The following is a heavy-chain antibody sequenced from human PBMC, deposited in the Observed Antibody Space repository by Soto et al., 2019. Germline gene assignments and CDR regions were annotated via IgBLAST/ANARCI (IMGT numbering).Heavy chain of an antibody. J-gene: IGHJ6*02. CDR2: INPNSGGT. Sequence: ASVKVSCKASGYTFTGYYMHWVRQAPGQGLEWMGWINPNSGGTNYAQKFQGWVTMTRDTSISTAYMELSRLRSDDTAVYYCARDGIAARPSGLELDYYYGMDVWGQGTTVTVSS. D-gene: IGHD6-6*01. CDR1: GYTFTGYY. V-gene: IGHV1-2*04. CDR3: ARDGIAARPSGLELDYYYGMDV.